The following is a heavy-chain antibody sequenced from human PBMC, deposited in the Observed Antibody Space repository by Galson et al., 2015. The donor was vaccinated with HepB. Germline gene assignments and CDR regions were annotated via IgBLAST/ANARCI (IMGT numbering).Heavy chain of an antibody. V-gene: IGHV6-1*01. Sequence: CAISGDSVSSNSAAWXWIRQSPPRGLEWLGRTYYRSKWYKDYEVSVKSRITTNPDTSKNQVSLQLEYVTPEDTAVYYCAYGVDVWGQGTTVTVSS. CDR1: GDSVSSNSAA. J-gene: IGHJ6*02. CDR2: TYYRSKWYK. CDR3: AYGVDV.